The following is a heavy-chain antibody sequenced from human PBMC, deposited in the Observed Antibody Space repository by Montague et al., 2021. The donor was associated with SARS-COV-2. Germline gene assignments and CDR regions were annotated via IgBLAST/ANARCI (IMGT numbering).Heavy chain of an antibody. V-gene: IGHV3-30*04. Sequence: SLRLSCAASGFTFSSYAMHWVRQAPGKGLEWVADISYDGSNKYYVDSVKGRFTISRDNSKNTLYLQMNSLRAEDTAVYYCATELELSAFDIWGQGTMVTGSS. D-gene: IGHD1-7*01. J-gene: IGHJ3*02. CDR2: ISYDGSNK. CDR3: ATELELSAFDI. CDR1: GFTFSSYA.